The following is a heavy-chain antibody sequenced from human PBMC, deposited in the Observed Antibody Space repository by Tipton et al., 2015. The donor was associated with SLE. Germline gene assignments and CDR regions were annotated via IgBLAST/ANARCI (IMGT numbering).Heavy chain of an antibody. CDR2: IYSRGST. CDR1: GGSISSGSYY. Sequence: TLSLTCNVSGGSISSGSYYWTWIRQPAGKGLEWIGRIYSRGSTNYNPSLMSRVTISADTSKNQFSLKLSSVTAADTAVYYCARETPVTTRVVYYYYMEVWGKGTTVTISS. D-gene: IGHD4-11*01. J-gene: IGHJ6*03. CDR3: ARETPVTTRVVYYYYMEV. V-gene: IGHV4-61*02.